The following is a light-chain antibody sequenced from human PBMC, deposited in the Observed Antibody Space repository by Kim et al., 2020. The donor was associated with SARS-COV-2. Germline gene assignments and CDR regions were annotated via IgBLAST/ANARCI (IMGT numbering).Light chain of an antibody. Sequence: SVKLTCPLGSGHRPSPIAPYRPQPGKGPRHLMNRHSGGSHPTGDGLPYRFSGSGSGAARYLTLAGLQSEDGADYYCQAWAPDWVFGGGTQLTVL. J-gene: IGLJ3*02. CDR3: QAWAPDWV. CDR2: RHSGGSH. CDR1: SGHRPSP. V-gene: IGLV4-69*01.